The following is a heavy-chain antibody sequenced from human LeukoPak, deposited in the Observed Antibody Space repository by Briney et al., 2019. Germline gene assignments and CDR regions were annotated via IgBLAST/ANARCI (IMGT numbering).Heavy chain of an antibody. CDR1: GGSISSGGYY. D-gene: IGHD2-8*02. V-gene: IGHV4-31*03. Sequence: PSQTLSLTCTVSGGSISSGGYYWSWIRQHPGKGLEWIGYIYYSGSTYYNPPLKSRVTISVDTSKNQFSLKLSSVTAADTAVYYCARGRVVYAIHLNWFDPWGQGTLVTVSS. CDR3: ARGRVVYAIHLNWFDP. CDR2: IYYSGST. J-gene: IGHJ5*02.